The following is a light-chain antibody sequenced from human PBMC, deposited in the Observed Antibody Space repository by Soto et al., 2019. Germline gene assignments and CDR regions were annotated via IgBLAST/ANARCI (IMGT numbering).Light chain of an antibody. V-gene: IGKV3D-15*01. CDR1: QSVDSK. CDR2: GTS. CDR3: QQYDSWPLT. J-gene: IGKJ4*01. Sequence: IVMTQSSGTLSLSTGEGATLSCRASQSVDSKLAWYQQKPGQAHRLLFYGTSTRPTGIPDRFGGSGSGTEFTLTISSLQSEGFAVYFCQQYDSWPLTFGGGTKVDIK.